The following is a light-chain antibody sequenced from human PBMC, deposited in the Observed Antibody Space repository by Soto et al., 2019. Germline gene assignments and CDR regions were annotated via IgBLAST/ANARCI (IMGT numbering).Light chain of an antibody. Sequence: QSVLTQPASVSGSPGQSITISCTGTSSDVGAYIFVSCYQQHPGKAPKLMMYDIINRPSGVSNRFSGSKSGTTASMTISGLPAEDEADYHCVSFTSSRSYVFGPGTKLTVL. V-gene: IGLV2-14*03. CDR3: VSFTSSRSYV. CDR1: SSDVGAYIF. J-gene: IGLJ1*01. CDR2: DII.